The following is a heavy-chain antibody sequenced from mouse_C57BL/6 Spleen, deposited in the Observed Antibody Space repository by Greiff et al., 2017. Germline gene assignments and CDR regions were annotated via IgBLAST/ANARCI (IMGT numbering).Heavy chain of an antibody. CDR3: TRLLGPRAAMDY. CDR2: IDPETGGT. D-gene: IGHD3-1*01. CDR1: GYTFTDYE. V-gene: IGHV1-15*01. J-gene: IGHJ4*01. Sequence: QVQLKQSGAELVRPGASVTLSCKASGYTFTDYEMHWVKQTPVHGLEWIGAIDPETGGTAYNQKFKGKAILTADKSSSTAYMELRSLTSEDSAVYYCTRLLGPRAAMDYWGQGTSVTVSS.